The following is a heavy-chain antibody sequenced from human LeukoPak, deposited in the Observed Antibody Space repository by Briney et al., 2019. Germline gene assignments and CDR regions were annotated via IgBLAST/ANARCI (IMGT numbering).Heavy chain of an antibody. CDR3: ARDIGWANQWLVKYYYGMDV. J-gene: IGHJ6*02. D-gene: IGHD6-19*01. CDR2: ISSSSSYI. Sequence: GGSLRLSCAASGFTFSSYSMNWVRQAPGKGLEWVSSISSSSSYIYYADSVKGRFTISRDNAKNSLYLQMNSLRAEDTAVYYCARDIGWANQWLVKYYYGMDVWGQGTTVTVSS. CDR1: GFTFSSYS. V-gene: IGHV3-21*01.